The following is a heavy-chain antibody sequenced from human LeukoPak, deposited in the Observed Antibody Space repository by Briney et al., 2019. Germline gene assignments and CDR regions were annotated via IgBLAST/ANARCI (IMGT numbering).Heavy chain of an antibody. J-gene: IGHJ5*02. V-gene: IGHV4-39*01. D-gene: IGHD3-22*01. CDR1: GGSISSSSYY. Sequence: SETLSLTCTVSGGSISSSSYYWGWIRQPPGTGLEWIGSIYYSGSTYYNPSLKSRVTISVDTSKNQFSLKLSSVTAADTAVYYCARRFYDRGPWGQGTLVTVSS. CDR3: ARRFYDRGP. CDR2: IYYSGST.